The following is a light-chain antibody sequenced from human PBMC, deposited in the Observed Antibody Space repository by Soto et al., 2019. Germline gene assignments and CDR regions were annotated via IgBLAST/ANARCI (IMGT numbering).Light chain of an antibody. V-gene: IGLV1-44*01. CDR3: ATWDDRLNGYV. CDR2: DDD. J-gene: IGLJ1*01. CDR1: SSNIGGNS. Sequence: QSVLTQPPSVSAAPGQRVTISCSGSSSNIGGNSVSWYQQLPGTAPKLLIYDDDKRSSGVPDRFSGSRSGTSASLAISGLQSEDEADYYCATWDDRLNGYVFGSGTKVTVL.